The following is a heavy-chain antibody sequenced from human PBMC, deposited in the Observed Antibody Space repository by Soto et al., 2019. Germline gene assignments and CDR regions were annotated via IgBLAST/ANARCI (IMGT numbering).Heavy chain of an antibody. CDR3: ARCMITFGGDRMHYYYGMDV. CDR1: GGTFSSYA. D-gene: IGHD3-16*01. J-gene: IGHJ6*02. V-gene: IGHV1-69*13. CDR2: IIPIFGTA. Sequence: GTSVKVSCKASGGTFSSYAISWVRQAPGQGLEWMGGIIPIFGTANYAQKFQGRVTITADESTSTAYMELSSLRSEDTAVYYCARCMITFGGDRMHYYYGMDVWGQGXTVTVSS.